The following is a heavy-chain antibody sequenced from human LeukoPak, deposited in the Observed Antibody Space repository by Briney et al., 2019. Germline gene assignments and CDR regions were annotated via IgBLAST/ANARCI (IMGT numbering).Heavy chain of an antibody. V-gene: IGHV3-23*01. J-gene: IGHJ5*02. CDR2: INSGKT. CDR1: GFTFSSYA. D-gene: IGHD1-14*01. Sequence: GGSLRLSCAASGFTFSSYAMSWVRQAPGKGLEWVSAINSGKTYYADSVKGRFTISRDNSNNTLYLQMSSLRAEDTAIYYCAKDPLGRFDPWGQGTLVTVSS. CDR3: AKDPLGRFDP.